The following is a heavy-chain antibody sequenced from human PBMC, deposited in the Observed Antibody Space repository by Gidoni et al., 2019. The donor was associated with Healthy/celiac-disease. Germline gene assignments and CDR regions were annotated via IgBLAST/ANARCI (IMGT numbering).Heavy chain of an antibody. D-gene: IGHD3-3*01. CDR2: ISSSSSTI. CDR3: ARDRLEWLLYHYGMDV. V-gene: IGHV3-48*02. CDR1: GFTFSSYS. Sequence: EVQLVESGGGLVQPGGSRRLSCAASGFTFSSYSMHWVRQAPGKGLEWVSYISSSSSTIYYADSVKGRFTISRDNAKNSLYLQMNSLRDEDTAVYYCARDRLEWLLYHYGMDVWGQGTTVTVSS. J-gene: IGHJ6*02.